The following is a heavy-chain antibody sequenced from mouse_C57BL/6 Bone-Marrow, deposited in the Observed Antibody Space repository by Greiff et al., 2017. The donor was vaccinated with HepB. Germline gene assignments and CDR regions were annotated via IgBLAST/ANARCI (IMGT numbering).Heavy chain of an antibody. D-gene: IGHD1-1*01. CDR1: GYTFTSYW. CDR3: ARFPHYYGSSPYYAMDY. Sequence: VKLQQPGAELVRPGSSVKLSCKASGYTFTSYWMHWVKQRPIQGLEWIGNIDPSDSETHYNQKFKDKATLTVDKSSSTAYMQLSSLTSEDSAVYYCARFPHYYGSSPYYAMDYWGQGTSVTVSS. CDR2: IDPSDSET. J-gene: IGHJ4*01. V-gene: IGHV1-52*01.